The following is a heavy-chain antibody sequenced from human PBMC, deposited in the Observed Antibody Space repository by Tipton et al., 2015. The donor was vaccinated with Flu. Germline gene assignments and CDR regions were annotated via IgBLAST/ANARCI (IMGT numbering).Heavy chain of an antibody. D-gene: IGHD6-19*01. CDR2: IYYSGST. Sequence: TLSLTCTVSGGSISSSSYYWGWIRQPPGKGLEWIGSIYYSGSTYYNPSLKSRVTISVDTSKNQFSLKLSSVTAADTAVYYCARLLAVAGRGFDYWGQGILATVSS. J-gene: IGHJ4*02. CDR3: ARLLAVAGRGFDY. CDR1: GGSISSSSYY. V-gene: IGHV4-39*01.